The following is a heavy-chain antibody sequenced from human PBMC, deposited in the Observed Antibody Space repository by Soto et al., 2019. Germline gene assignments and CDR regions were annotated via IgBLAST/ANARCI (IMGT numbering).Heavy chain of an antibody. Sequence: SGPTLVNPTQTLTLTCTFSGFSLSTSGVGVGWIRQPPGKALEWLALIYWDDDKRYSPSLKSRLTITKDTSKNPVVLTMANMDPVDTATYYWSHSYYYGSGSYYNVGYFDYWGQGTLVTVSS. CDR1: GFSLSTSGVG. CDR3: SHSYYYGSGSYYNVGYFDY. J-gene: IGHJ4*02. CDR2: IYWDDDK. V-gene: IGHV2-5*02. D-gene: IGHD3-10*01.